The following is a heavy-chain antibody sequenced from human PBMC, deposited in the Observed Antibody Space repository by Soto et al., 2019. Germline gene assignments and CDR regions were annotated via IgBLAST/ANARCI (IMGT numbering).Heavy chain of an antibody. CDR2: IGTAGDT. CDR3: ARASRGYSGYDTFDY. Sequence: GGSLRLSCAASGFTFSSYDMHWVRQATGKGLEWVSAIGTAGDTYYPGSVKGRFTISRENAKNSLYLQMNSLRAGDTAVYYCARASRGYSGYDTFDYWGQGTRVTVSS. CDR1: GFTFSSYD. D-gene: IGHD5-12*01. J-gene: IGHJ4*02. V-gene: IGHV3-13*01.